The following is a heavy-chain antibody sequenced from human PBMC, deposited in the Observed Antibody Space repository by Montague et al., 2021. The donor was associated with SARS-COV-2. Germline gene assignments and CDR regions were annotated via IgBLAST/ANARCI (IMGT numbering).Heavy chain of an antibody. V-gene: IGHV3-7*03. CDR2: IHEDGSET. D-gene: IGHD1-26*01. CDR3: ATEGVPTTIQAFDY. J-gene: IGHJ4*02. Sequence: SLRLSFAASGFSFSRYWMTWVRQAPGKGLEWVANIHEDGSETYYVHSVEGRFTISRDNAKNSLYLQMSSLRAEDTAVYYCATEGVPTTIQAFDYWGLGTLVTVSS. CDR1: GFSFSRYW.